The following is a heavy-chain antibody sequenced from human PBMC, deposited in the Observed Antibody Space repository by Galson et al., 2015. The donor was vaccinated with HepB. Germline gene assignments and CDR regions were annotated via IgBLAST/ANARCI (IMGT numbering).Heavy chain of an antibody. CDR3: ARVRPSKDFWSGPRNY. J-gene: IGHJ4*02. CDR1: GGSISSSNW. CDR2: IYHSGST. V-gene: IGHV4-4*02. D-gene: IGHD3-3*01. Sequence: ETLSLTCAVSGGSISSSNWWSWVRQPPGKGLEWIGEIYHSGSTNYNPSLKSRVTISVDKPKNQFSLKMSSVTAADTAVYYCARVRPSKDFWSGPRNYWGQGTLVTVSS.